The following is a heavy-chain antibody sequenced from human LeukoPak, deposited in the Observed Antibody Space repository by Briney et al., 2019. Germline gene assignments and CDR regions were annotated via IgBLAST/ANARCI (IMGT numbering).Heavy chain of an antibody. D-gene: IGHD3-10*01. CDR1: GFTFSSYA. Sequence: GGSLRLSCAASGFTFSSYAMHWVRQAPGKGLEWVAVISYDGSNKYYADSVKGRFTISRDNSKNTLYLQMNSLRAEDTAVYYCARDDTTHGSGSYFDYWGQGTLVTVSS. V-gene: IGHV3-30*04. CDR3: ARDDTTHGSGSYFDY. J-gene: IGHJ4*02. CDR2: ISYDGSNK.